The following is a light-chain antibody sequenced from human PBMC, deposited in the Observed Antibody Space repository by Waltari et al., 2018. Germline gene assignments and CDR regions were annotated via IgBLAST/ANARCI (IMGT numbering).Light chain of an antibody. J-gene: IGKJ1*01. CDR1: QSISSY. V-gene: IGKV1-39*01. Sequence: DIQTTHSPSPLSASVADRVTITCRASQSISSYLNWYQQKPGKAPKLLIYAASSLQSGVPSRFSGSGSGTDFTLTISSLQPEDFATYYCQQSYSTPRTFGQGTKVEIK. CDR2: AAS. CDR3: QQSYSTPRT.